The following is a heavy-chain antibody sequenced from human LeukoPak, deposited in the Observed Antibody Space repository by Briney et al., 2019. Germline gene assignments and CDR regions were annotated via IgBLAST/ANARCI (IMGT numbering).Heavy chain of an antibody. D-gene: IGHD1-26*01. J-gene: IGHJ3*02. Sequence: SETLSLTCTVSGGSISSNYWTWIRQPAGEGLEWIGRIYSSGSTNYNPSLKSRVTMSVDTSKNQFPLKLSSVTAADTAVYYCARGSYSGSSTGAFDIWGLGTMVTVSS. V-gene: IGHV4-4*07. CDR2: IYSSGST. CDR1: GGSISSNY. CDR3: ARGSYSGSSTGAFDI.